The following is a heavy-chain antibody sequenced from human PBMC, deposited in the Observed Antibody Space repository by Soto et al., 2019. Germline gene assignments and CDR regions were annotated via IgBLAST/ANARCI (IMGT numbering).Heavy chain of an antibody. CDR1: GFKFSNSA. CDR2: ISGSGGST. V-gene: IGHV3-23*01. J-gene: IGHJ2*01. CDR3: TKAPVVWGSSWYFVL. Sequence: EVQLLESGGGLVQPGGSMRLSCAASGFKFSNSAMTWVRQAPGKGLECVSSISGSGGSTYYADSVKGRFTISRDNSKNTLYLQMNIVGAEDTAVYYCTKAPVVWGSSWYFVLWGRGTLVTVSS. D-gene: IGHD7-27*01.